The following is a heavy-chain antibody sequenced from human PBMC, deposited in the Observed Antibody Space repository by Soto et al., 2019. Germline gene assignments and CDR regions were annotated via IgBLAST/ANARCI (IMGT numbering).Heavy chain of an antibody. J-gene: IGHJ6*02. CDR1: GGTFSSYA. Sequence: SVKVSCKASGGTFSSYAISWVRQAPGQGLEWMGGIIPIFGTANYAQKFQGRVTITADKSTSTAYMELSSLRSEDTAVYYCASPFTIFGVGPKYYYYGMDVWGQGTTVTAP. D-gene: IGHD3-3*01. CDR3: ASPFTIFGVGPKYYYYGMDV. V-gene: IGHV1-69*06. CDR2: IIPIFGTA.